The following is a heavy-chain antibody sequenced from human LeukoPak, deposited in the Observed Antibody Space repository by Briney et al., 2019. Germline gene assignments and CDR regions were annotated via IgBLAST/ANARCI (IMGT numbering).Heavy chain of an antibody. V-gene: IGHV3-21*01. CDR1: GFTFSSYS. Sequence: GGSLRLSCAASGFTFSSYSMNWVRQAPGKGLEWVSSISSSSSYIYYADSVKGRFTISRDNAKNSLYLQMNSLRAEDTAVYYRASTEWELQGLLGYWGQGTLVTVSS. D-gene: IGHD1-26*01. CDR3: ASTEWELQGLLGY. J-gene: IGHJ4*02. CDR2: ISSSSSYI.